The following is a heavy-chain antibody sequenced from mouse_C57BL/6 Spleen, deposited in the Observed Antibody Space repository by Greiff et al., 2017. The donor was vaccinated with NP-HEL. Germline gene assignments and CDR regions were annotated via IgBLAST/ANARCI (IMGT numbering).Heavy chain of an antibody. CDR3: ARTAPGSSPWYFDV. D-gene: IGHD1-1*01. J-gene: IGHJ1*03. V-gene: IGHV1-81*01. CDR2: IYPRSGNT. Sequence: QVQLQQSGAELARPGASVKLSCKASGYTFTSYGISWVKQRTGQGLEWIGEIYPRSGNTYYNEKFKGKATLTADKSSSTAYMELRSLTSEDSAVYFCARTAPGSSPWYFDVWGTGTTVTVSS. CDR1: GYTFTSYG.